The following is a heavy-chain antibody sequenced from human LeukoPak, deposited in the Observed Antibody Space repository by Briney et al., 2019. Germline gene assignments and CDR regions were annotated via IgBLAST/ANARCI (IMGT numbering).Heavy chain of an antibody. Sequence: PSETLSLTCAVYGGSFSGYYWSWIRQPPGKGLEWIGYIYYSGSTNYNPSLKSRVTILVDTSKNQFSLKLSSVTAADTAVYYCATAAYGDYGGMDVWGQGTTVTVSS. D-gene: IGHD4-17*01. CDR1: GGSFSGYY. CDR2: IYYSGST. J-gene: IGHJ6*02. CDR3: ATAAYGDYGGMDV. V-gene: IGHV4-59*08.